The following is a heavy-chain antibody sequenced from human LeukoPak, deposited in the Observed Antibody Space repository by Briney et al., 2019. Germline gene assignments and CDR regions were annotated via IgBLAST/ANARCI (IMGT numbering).Heavy chain of an antibody. CDR2: INPTGGST. D-gene: IGHD1-26*01. CDR3: ARDNSVGDNAWWFDP. Sequence: ASVKVSCKASGGAFSSYAISWVRQAPGQGLEWMGLINPTGGSTGYAQKFQGRVTMTRDMSTSTDYMELSSLRSEDTAIYYCARDNSVGDNAWWFDPWGQGTLVTVSS. V-gene: IGHV1-46*01. J-gene: IGHJ5*02. CDR1: GGAFSSYA.